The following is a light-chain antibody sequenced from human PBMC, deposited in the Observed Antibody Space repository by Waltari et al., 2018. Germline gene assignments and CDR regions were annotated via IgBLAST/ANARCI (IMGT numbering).Light chain of an antibody. CDR3: QHYVRLPVT. Sequence: CRASQSVSRFLAWYQQKPGQAPRLRIYGASSRATGVPDRFSGSGSGTDFSLTISRLETEDLAVYYCQHYVRLPVTFGQGTKVEIK. CDR1: QSVSRF. J-gene: IGKJ1*01. V-gene: IGKV3-20*01. CDR2: GAS.